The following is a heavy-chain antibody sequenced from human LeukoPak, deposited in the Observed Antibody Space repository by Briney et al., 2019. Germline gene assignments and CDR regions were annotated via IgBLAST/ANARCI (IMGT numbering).Heavy chain of an antibody. Sequence: GGSLRLSCTGASGFSFNGDSMNWVRQGPGMGLEWLSYISSGGETIYYADSVKGRATIFRDNAKNSLFLQLNSLRAEDTAVYYCARDGRAVAFDIWGQGTMVTVSS. CDR1: GFSFNGDS. CDR2: ISSGGETI. J-gene: IGHJ3*02. CDR3: ARDGRAVAFDI. D-gene: IGHD6-19*01. V-gene: IGHV3-48*01.